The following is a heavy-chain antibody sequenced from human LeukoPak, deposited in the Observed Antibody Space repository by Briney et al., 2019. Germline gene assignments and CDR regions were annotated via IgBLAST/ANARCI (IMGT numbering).Heavy chain of an antibody. V-gene: IGHV3-74*01. CDR1: GFTFSSYW. Sequence: GGSRRLSCTASGFTFSSYWMHWVRQAPGKGLVWVSRINSAGISTNYADSVKGRFTISRDNAKNTLYLQMNSLRAEDTAIYYCGRDIATAVDYWGLGTLVTVSS. CDR2: INSAGIST. CDR3: GRDIATAVDY. J-gene: IGHJ4*02. D-gene: IGHD6-13*01.